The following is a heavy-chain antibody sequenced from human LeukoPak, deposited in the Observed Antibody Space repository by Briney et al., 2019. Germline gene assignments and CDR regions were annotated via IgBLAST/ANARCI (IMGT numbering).Heavy chain of an antibody. CDR1: GFTFSSYG. J-gene: IGHJ4*02. Sequence: PGGSLRLSCAASGFTFSSYGMHWVRQAPGKGLEWVAVIWYDGSNKYYADSVKGRFTISRDNSKNTLYLQMNSLRAEDTAVYYCAREDGSSGYYYTQLDYWGQGTLVTVSS. D-gene: IGHD3-22*01. CDR2: IWYDGSNK. V-gene: IGHV3-33*01. CDR3: AREDGSSGYYYTQLDY.